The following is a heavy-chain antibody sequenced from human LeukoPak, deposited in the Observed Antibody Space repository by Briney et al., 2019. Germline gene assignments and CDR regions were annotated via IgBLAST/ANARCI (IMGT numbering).Heavy chain of an antibody. CDR2: IYIGGST. J-gene: IGHJ4*02. V-gene: IGHV3-53*01. CDR1: GFTVSSNY. D-gene: IGHD6-13*01. Sequence: GGSRRLSCAASGFTVSSNYMNWVRQALGKGLEWVSVIYIGGSTYYADSVKGRFTISRDNSKNTLYLQMSSLRAEDTAVYYCARTSSSYSPFDYWGQGTLVTVSS. CDR3: ARTSSSYSPFDY.